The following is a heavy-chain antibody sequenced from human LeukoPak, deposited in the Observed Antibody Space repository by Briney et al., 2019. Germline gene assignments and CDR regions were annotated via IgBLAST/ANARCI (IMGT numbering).Heavy chain of an antibody. D-gene: IGHD6-13*01. J-gene: IGHJ6*02. CDR3: ARDSRIAAAGTGYYYYGMDV. CDR2: ISGSGGST. V-gene: IGHV3-23*01. CDR1: GFTFSSYA. Sequence: GGSLRLSCAASGFTFSSYAVSWVRQAPGMGLEWVSAISGSGGSTYYADSVKGRFTISRDNSKNTLYLQMNSLRAEDTAVYYCARDSRIAAAGTGYYYYGMDVWGQGTTVTVSS.